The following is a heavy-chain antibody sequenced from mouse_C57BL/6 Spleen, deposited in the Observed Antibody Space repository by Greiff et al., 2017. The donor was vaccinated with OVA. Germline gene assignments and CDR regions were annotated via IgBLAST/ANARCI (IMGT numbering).Heavy chain of an antibody. Sequence: VQLVESGAELVKPGASVKISCKASGYAFSSYWMNWVKQRPGKGLEWIGQIYPGDGDTNYNGKFKGKATLTADKSSSTAYMQLSSLTSEDSAVYFCARWGSSGFDYWGQGTTLTVSS. D-gene: IGHD3-2*02. V-gene: IGHV1-80*01. J-gene: IGHJ2*01. CDR2: IYPGDGDT. CDR3: ARWGSSGFDY. CDR1: GYAFSSYW.